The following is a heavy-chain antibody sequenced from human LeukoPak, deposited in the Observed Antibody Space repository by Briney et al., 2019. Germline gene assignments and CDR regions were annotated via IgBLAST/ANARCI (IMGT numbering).Heavy chain of an antibody. CDR2: IYYSGST. J-gene: IGHJ4*02. V-gene: IGHV4-31*03. CDR1: GGSISSGGYY. Sequence: PSETLSLTCTVSGGSISSGGYYWSWIRQHPGKGLEWIGYIYYSGSTDYNPSLKSRFTMSVDTSKNQFSLKLSSVTAADTAVYYCARGYSSSPGNFDYWGQGTLVTVSS. CDR3: ARGYSSSPGNFDY. D-gene: IGHD6-6*01.